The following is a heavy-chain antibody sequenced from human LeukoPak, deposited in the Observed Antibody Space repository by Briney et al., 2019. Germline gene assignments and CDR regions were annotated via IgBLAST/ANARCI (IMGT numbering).Heavy chain of an antibody. CDR1: GFTFSDHY. D-gene: IGHD2-15*01. CDR3: ARDRTYCSGGSCYSGWFDP. Sequence: LTGGSLRLSCAASGFTFSDHYMDWVRQAPGKWPEWVGRIRTRANSYTTDSAPSVKGRFSVSRDDSKNSLYLQMNSLKTEDTAVYYCARDRTYCSGGSCYSGWFDPWGQGTLVTVSS. J-gene: IGHJ5*02. V-gene: IGHV3-72*01. CDR2: IRTRANSYTT.